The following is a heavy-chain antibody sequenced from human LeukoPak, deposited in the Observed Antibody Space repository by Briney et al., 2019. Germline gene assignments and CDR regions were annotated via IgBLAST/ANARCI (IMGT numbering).Heavy chain of an antibody. J-gene: IGHJ6*04. CDR1: GASINSGDYY. V-gene: IGHV4-30-4*01. Sequence: PSQTLSLTCTVSGASINSGDYYWTWIRQPPGKGLEWIGNIYSSGRAYYSPSLQSRITISLDTSKDQFSLKLTPVTAADTAVYFCARDGGLYDLDVWGKGTTVIVSS. D-gene: IGHD3-16*01. CDR2: IYSSGRA. CDR3: ARDGGLYDLDV.